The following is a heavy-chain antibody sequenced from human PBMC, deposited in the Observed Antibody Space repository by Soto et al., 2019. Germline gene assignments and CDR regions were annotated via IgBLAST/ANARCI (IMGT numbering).Heavy chain of an antibody. CDR2: IYWDDDK. Sequence: QITLNESGPTQVKPRQTLTLTCTFSGFSLTTSGVGVGWIRQSPGKAPEWLALIYWDDDKRYSPSLKSRLTMTQETSKKQVVLTMADLDPADTATYSCAHRVLRTVFGLVTTTAIYFDFWGQGTPVAVSS. D-gene: IGHD3-3*01. CDR1: GFSLTTSGVG. J-gene: IGHJ4*02. CDR3: AHRVLRTVFGLVTTTAIYFDF. V-gene: IGHV2-5*02.